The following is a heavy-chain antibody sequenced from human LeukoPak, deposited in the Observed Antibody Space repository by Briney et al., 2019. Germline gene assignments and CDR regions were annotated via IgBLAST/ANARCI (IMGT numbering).Heavy chain of an antibody. D-gene: IGHD5-24*01. CDR1: GYTFTSYY. J-gene: IGHJ4*02. CDR2: INPSVGST. CDR3: ARDPRDGYNTLEY. V-gene: IGHV1-46*01. Sequence: ASMKVSCKASGYTFTSYYMHWVRQAPGQGLEWMGIINPSVGSTSYAQKFQGRVTMTRDMSTSTVYMELRSLRSEDTAVYYCARDPRDGYNTLEYWGQGTLVTVSS.